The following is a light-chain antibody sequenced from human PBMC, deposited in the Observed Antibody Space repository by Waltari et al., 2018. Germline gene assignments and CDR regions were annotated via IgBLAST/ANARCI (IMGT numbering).Light chain of an antibody. V-gene: IGLV3-1*01. Sequence: SYELTQPPSVSVSPGQTASITCSGHKLGDKYASWYQHKAGQSPVLVIYQDDRRPSGGPGRFSGSNSGNTATLTISGTQAMDGADCYCQAWGSSTEVVFGGGTKLTVL. CDR2: QDD. CDR3: QAWGSSTEVV. CDR1: KLGDKY. J-gene: IGLJ3*02.